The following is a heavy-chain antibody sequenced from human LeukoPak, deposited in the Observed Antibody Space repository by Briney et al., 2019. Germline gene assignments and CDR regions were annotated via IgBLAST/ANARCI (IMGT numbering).Heavy chain of an antibody. CDR2: IYSGGTT. CDR1: GFTVSGNY. D-gene: IGHD1-26*01. J-gene: IGHJ5*02. Sequence: PGGSLRLSCAVSGFTVSGNYMSWVRHAPGKGLEWVSLIYSGGTTYYADSVKGRFTISRDNSKNTLYLQMNSLRAEDTAVYYCATSGGSYWSWGQGTLVTASS. CDR3: ATSGGSYWS. V-gene: IGHV3-53*01.